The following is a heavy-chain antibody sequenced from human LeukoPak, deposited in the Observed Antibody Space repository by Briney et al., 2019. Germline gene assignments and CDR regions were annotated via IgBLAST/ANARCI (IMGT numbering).Heavy chain of an antibody. CDR3: ARARGTIAARPAGLNY. CDR1: GYTFTGYY. Sequence: ASVKVSCKASGYTFTGYYMHWVRQAPGQGLEWMGWINPNSGGTNYAQKFQGRVTMTRDTSISTAYMELSRLRSDDTAVYYCARARGTIAARPAGLNYWGQGTLVTVSS. V-gene: IGHV1-2*02. CDR2: INPNSGGT. D-gene: IGHD6-6*01. J-gene: IGHJ4*02.